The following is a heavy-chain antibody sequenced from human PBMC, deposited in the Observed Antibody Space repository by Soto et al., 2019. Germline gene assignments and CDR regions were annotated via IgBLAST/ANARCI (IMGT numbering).Heavy chain of an antibody. CDR2: IDPSDSYT. CDR3: ASRSRGYSYGLDYGMDV. J-gene: IGHJ6*02. Sequence: LGESLKISCKGSGYSFTSYWISWVRQMPGKGLGWMGRIDPSDSYTNYSPSFQGHVTISADKSISTAYLQWSSLKASDTAMYYCASRSRGYSYGLDYGMDVWGQGTTVTVSS. CDR1: GYSFTSYW. V-gene: IGHV5-10-1*01. D-gene: IGHD5-18*01.